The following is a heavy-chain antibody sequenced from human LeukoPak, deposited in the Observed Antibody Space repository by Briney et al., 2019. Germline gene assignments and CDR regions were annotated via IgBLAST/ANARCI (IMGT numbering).Heavy chain of an antibody. J-gene: IGHJ4*02. D-gene: IGHD5-12*01. CDR3: AREPGHSDNDY. V-gene: IGHV4-34*01. Sequence: PSETLSLTCAVYGGSFSGYYWSWIRQPPGKGLEWIGEINHSGSTNYNPSLKSRVTISVDTSKNQFSLKLSSVTAADTAVYYCAREPGHSDNDYWGQGTLVTVSS. CDR1: GGSFSGYY. CDR2: INHSGST.